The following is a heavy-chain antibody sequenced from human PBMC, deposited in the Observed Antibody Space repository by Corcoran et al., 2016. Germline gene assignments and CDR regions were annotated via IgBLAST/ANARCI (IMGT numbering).Heavy chain of an antibody. D-gene: IGHD1-26*01. CDR1: GGTFSSYA. CDR2: IFPIFGTA. CDR3: ASESAGVGATSESPQVSYYYYGIDV. J-gene: IGHJ6*02. V-gene: IGHV1-69*01. Sequence: QVQLVQTGAEVKKPGSSVKVSCKASGGTFSSYAISWVRQAPGQGLEWMGGIFPIFGTANYAQKFQGRGPITEDESTSTADMELTSLRAEDTAVVYGASESAGVGATSESPQVSYYYYGIDVWGQGTTVTVSS.